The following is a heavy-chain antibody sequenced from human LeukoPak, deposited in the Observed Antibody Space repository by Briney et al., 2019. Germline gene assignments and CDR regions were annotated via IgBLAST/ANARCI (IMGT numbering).Heavy chain of an antibody. V-gene: IGHV1-18*01. CDR1: GYTFTDYG. Sequence: ASVKVSCKASGYTFTDYGISWVRQAPGQGLEWMGWVSLYNDNTNYAQKLQDRVFMTTDTSTSTAYMDLRSLTSDDTAVYYCARGIIAAANTHFDYWGQGTLVTVSS. CDR3: ARGIIAAANTHFDY. D-gene: IGHD6-13*01. J-gene: IGHJ4*02. CDR2: VSLYNDNT.